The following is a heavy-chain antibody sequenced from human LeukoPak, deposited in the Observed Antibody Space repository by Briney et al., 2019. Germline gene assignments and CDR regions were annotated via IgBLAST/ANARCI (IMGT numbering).Heavy chain of an antibody. CDR1: GFTFNNYA. CDR2: ISFDGRNK. Sequence: QPGGSLRLSCAVSGFTFNNYALHWVRQAPGKGLEWVAFISFDGRNKYYADSVEGRFTISRDNSKNSLYLQMNSLRAEDTAVYYCARDASYYYDSSGYWWGGLHQRNDAFDIWGQGTMVTVSS. D-gene: IGHD3-22*01. J-gene: IGHJ3*02. V-gene: IGHV3-30*04. CDR3: ARDASYYYDSSGYWWGGLHQRNDAFDI.